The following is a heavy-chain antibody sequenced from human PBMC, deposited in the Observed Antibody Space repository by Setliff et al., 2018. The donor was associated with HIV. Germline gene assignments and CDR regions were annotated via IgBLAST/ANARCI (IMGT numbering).Heavy chain of an antibody. V-gene: IGHV4-39*07. Sequence: SETLSLTCIVSGGSISGSSYYWGWIRQSPGKGLEWIGNMYYSGTTNYNPSLKSRVTISVDTSKNQFSLKLRSVTAADTAVYYCATSGSWFGEFKWGQGTLVTVSS. CDR2: MYYSGTT. J-gene: IGHJ4*02. CDR1: GGSISGSSYY. CDR3: ATSGSWFGEFK. D-gene: IGHD3-10*01.